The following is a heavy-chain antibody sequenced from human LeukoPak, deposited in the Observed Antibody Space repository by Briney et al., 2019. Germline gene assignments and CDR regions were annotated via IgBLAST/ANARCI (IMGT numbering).Heavy chain of an antibody. V-gene: IGHV1-18*01. D-gene: IGHD3-9*01. J-gene: IGHJ4*02. CDR1: GYTFTSYG. Sequence: APGKVSCKASGYTFTSYGISWVEQAPGQGLEWMGWISAYNGNTNYAHKFQGRVTMTTDTSTSTAYMALRTLRSDDPAVYYCAREAFSGGDFDWDYWGQGTLVTVSS. CDR3: AREAFSGGDFDWDY. CDR2: ISAYNGNT.